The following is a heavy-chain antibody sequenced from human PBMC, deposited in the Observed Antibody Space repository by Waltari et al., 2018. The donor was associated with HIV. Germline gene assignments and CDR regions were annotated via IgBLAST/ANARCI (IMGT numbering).Heavy chain of an antibody. CDR3: AGQWDVSSSSWFVF. V-gene: IGHV3-53*02. CDR1: GLHGDNKL. Sequence: EGLLVETGGGVIPPGGSIELTRAAYGLHGDNKLMTWISQAPGKWLEGVSIIYSGGSTFYGDSVKGRFTISRDTSKNTFYLQMNSLRAEDTGVYYCAGQWDVSSSSWFVFGGQGTLVTVSS. J-gene: IGHJ4*02. CDR2: IYSGGST. D-gene: IGHD6-6*01.